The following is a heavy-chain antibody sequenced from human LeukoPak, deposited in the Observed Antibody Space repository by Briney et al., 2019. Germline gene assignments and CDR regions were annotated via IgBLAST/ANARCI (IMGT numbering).Heavy chain of an antibody. CDR2: ISYDGSNK. Sequence: PGGSLRLSCAASEFTFSSHGMHWVRQAPGKGLEWVAVISYDGSNKQYVDSVKGRFTISRDNSKNTLYLQMNSLRGEDTAVYYCDGSYDLEGADYWGQGTLVTVSS. D-gene: IGHD1-26*01. V-gene: IGHV3-30*03. J-gene: IGHJ4*02. CDR1: EFTFSSHG. CDR3: DGSYDLEGADY.